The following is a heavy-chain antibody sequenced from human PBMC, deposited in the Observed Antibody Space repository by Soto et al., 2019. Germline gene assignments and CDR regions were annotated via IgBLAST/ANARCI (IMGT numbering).Heavy chain of an antibody. J-gene: IGHJ4*02. CDR3: ARGPGGGFVDY. Sequence: EVQLVEAGGGLVQTVGCLSLSCAASGLTVSSNYMSCVRQAPGKGLEWVSVIYSGGSTYYAASVKGRFTISRHNSKNTRYLQMNSLRAEDTAVYYCARGPGGGFVDYCCQGTLVPVSS. CDR2: IYSGGST. V-gene: IGHV3-53*04. CDR1: GLTVSSNY. D-gene: IGHD2-15*01.